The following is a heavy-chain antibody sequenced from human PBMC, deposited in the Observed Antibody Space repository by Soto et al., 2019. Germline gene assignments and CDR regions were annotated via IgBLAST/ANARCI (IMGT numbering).Heavy chain of an antibody. V-gene: IGHV5-10-1*01. CDR3: ASDAGLGMDV. CDR2: IDPSDSYT. D-gene: IGHD2-2*01. Sequence: LGESLKISCKGSGYSFTSYWISWVRQMPGKGLEWMGRIDPSDSYTNYSPSFQGHVTISADKSISTAYLQWSSLKASDTAMYYCASDAGLGMDVWGQGTTVTVSS. J-gene: IGHJ6*02. CDR1: GYSFTSYW.